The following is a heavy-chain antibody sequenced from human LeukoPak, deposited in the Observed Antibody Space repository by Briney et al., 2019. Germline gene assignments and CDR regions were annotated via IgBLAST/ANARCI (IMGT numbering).Heavy chain of an antibody. CDR3: ARVSTIYYYMDV. Sequence: ASVKVSCKASGGTFSSYAISWVRQAPGQGLEWMGGIIPIFGTANYAQKFQGRVTITADESTSTAYMELSSLRSDDTAIYYCARVSTIYYYMDVWGKGTTVTVSS. V-gene: IGHV1-69*13. D-gene: IGHD3-3*01. CDR2: IIPIFGTA. J-gene: IGHJ6*03. CDR1: GGTFSSYA.